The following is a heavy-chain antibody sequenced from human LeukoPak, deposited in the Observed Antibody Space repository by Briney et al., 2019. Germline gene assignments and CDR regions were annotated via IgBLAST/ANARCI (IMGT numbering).Heavy chain of an antibody. V-gene: IGHV3-30*18. CDR2: IPYDGSKK. CDR1: GFTFSSYG. D-gene: IGHD1-26*01. Sequence: GRSLRLSCAASGFTFSSYGMHWVSQAPGKGREWVAVIPYDGSKKNYADSVKGRSTIARDNSQNTLFLQMNGLRAEDTAVYYCAKDQGGASQDYYYYAMDVWGQGTTVTVSS. J-gene: IGHJ6*02. CDR3: AKDQGGASQDYYYYAMDV.